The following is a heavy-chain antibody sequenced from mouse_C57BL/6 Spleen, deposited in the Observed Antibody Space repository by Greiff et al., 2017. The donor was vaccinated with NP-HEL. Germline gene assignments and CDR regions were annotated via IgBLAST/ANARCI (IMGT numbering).Heavy chain of an antibody. CDR2: INPNNGGT. Sequence: EVQLQQSGPELVKPGASVKISCKASGYTFTDYYMNWVKQSHGKSLEWIGDINPNNGGTSYNQKFKGKATLTVDKSSSTAYMELRSLTSEDSAVYYCVPGAMDYWGQGTSVTVSS. V-gene: IGHV1-26*01. CDR1: GYTFTDYY. CDR3: VPGAMDY. J-gene: IGHJ4*01.